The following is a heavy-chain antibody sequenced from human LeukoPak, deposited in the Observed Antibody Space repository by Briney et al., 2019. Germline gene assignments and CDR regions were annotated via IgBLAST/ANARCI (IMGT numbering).Heavy chain of an antibody. V-gene: IGHV4-59*08. J-gene: IGHJ5*02. CDR2: IYYSGST. CDR3: ARHPEWERVAGST. CDR1: GGSISSYY. Sequence: PSETLFLTCTVSGGSISSYYWSWIRQPPGKGLEWIGYIYYSGSTIYNPSFKSRVTISVDTSKHQFSLKLSSVTAADTAVYYCARHPEWERVAGSTWGQGTLVTASS. D-gene: IGHD6-19*01.